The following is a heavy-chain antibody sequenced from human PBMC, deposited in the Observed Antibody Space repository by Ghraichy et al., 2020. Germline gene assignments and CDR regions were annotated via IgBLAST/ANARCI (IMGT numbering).Heavy chain of an antibody. CDR3: ARLYYYDSSGYYRGAFDI. CDR2: IYYSGST. J-gene: IGHJ3*02. V-gene: IGHV4-39*01. CDR1: GGSISSSSYY. D-gene: IGHD3-22*01. Sequence: SETLSLTCTVSGGSISSSSYYWGWIRQPPGKGLEWIGSIYYSGSTYYNPSLKSRVTISVDTSKNQFSLKLSSVTPADTAVYYCARLYYYDSSGYYRGAFDIWGQGTMVTVSS.